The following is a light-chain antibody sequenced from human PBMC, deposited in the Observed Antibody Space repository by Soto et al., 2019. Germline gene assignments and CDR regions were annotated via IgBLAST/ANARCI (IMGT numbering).Light chain of an antibody. CDR1: QSVSSTY. V-gene: IGKV3-20*01. CDR3: QQYGSSPKLT. Sequence: EIVLTQSPGTLSLSPGHRATLSCRASQSVSSTYLAWDQQKPGQAPRLLIYGASIRATGIPDRFSGSGSGTDFTSTISRREPQDYAVYYWQQYGSSPKLTFGGGTKVEIK. CDR2: GAS. J-gene: IGKJ4*01.